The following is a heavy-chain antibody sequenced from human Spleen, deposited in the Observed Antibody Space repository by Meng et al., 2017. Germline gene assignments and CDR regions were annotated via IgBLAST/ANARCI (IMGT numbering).Heavy chain of an antibody. CDR2: ISSSSSYI. CDR1: GFTFSSYI. J-gene: IGHJ3*02. Sequence: GESLKISCAASGFTFSSYIMNWVRQAPAKGLEWLSSISSSSSYIYYADSVKGRYTISRDHAQNTLYLQMNSLRAEDTAVYYCARDLGYWREDAFDIWGQGTMVTVSS. V-gene: IGHV3-21*01. CDR3: ARDLGYWREDAFDI. D-gene: IGHD1-1*01.